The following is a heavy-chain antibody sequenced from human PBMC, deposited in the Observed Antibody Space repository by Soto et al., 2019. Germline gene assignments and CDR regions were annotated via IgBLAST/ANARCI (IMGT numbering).Heavy chain of an antibody. J-gene: IGHJ4*02. CDR3: ARHYYDSSGYWPY. CDR1: GVSISSSSYY. V-gene: IGHV4-39*01. D-gene: IGHD3-22*01. Sequence: SEALSLTCTVSGVSISSSSYYWGWIRQPPGKGLEWIGSIYYSGSTYYNPSLKSRVTISVDTSKNQFSLKLSSVTAADTAVYYCARHYYDSSGYWPYWGQGTLVTVSS. CDR2: IYYSGST.